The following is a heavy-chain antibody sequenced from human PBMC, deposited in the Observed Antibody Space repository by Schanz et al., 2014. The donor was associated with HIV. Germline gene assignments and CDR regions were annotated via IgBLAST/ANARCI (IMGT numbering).Heavy chain of an antibody. D-gene: IGHD2-15*01. CDR3: ARGYCSGGTCYSGDY. V-gene: IGHV1-18*01. CDR1: GYTFTNYG. J-gene: IGHJ4*02. CDR2: ISGYIGNT. Sequence: QVQLVQSGAEVKKPGASVTVSCKASGYTFTNYGINWVRQAPGQGLEWMGWISGYIGNTNYAQNLQGRVTMTTDTLTSTVYMELRSLTSDDTAVYYCARGYCSGGTCYSGDYWGQGTLVTVSS.